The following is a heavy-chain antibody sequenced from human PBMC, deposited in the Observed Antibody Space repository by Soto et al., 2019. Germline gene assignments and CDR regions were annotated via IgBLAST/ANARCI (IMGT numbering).Heavy chain of an antibody. D-gene: IGHD6-19*01. CDR2: ISRSGSSM. Sequence: GGSLRLSCAISGFTFSTYSMNWVRQAPGKGLRWVSSISRSGSSMYYADSVKGRFTISRDNAKNSLYLQMNSLRAEDTAVYYCAKYRGYSSGWYPYGMDVWGQGTTVTVS. CDR1: GFTFSTYS. V-gene: IGHV3-21*01. J-gene: IGHJ6*02. CDR3: AKYRGYSSGWYPYGMDV.